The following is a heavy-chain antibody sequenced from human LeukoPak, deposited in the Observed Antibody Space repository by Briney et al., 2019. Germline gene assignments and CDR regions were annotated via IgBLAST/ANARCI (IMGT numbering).Heavy chain of an antibody. J-gene: IGHJ4*02. D-gene: IGHD1-20*01. V-gene: IGHV3-48*02. CDR2: ISSRSSTI. CDR1: GFTFHFYS. Sequence: GGSLRLSCAASGFTFHFYSMTWVRQAPGKGLEWVSYISSRSSTIYYTDSVKGRFTVSRDNAKNSLNLQMNSLRDEDTAVYYCAKDRITGTTGDYWGQGALVTVSS. CDR3: AKDRITGTTGDY.